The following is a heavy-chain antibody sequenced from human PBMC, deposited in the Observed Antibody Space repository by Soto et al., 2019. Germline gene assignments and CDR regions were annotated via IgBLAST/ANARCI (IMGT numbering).Heavy chain of an antibody. Sequence: SETLSLTCTVSGGSVSSGSYYWSWIRQPAGKGLEWIGYIYYSGSTNYNPSLKSRVTISVDTSKNQFSLKLSSVTAADTAVYYCARTYYYDSSGYFRGSWFDPWGQGTLVTVSS. D-gene: IGHD3-22*01. CDR3: ARTYYYDSSGYFRGSWFDP. CDR2: IYYSGST. V-gene: IGHV4-61*01. CDR1: GGSVSSGSYY. J-gene: IGHJ5*02.